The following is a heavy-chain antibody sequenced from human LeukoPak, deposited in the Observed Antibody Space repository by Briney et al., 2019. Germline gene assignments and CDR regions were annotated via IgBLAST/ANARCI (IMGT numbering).Heavy chain of an antibody. V-gene: IGHV4-39*01. CDR1: GGSISSSSYY. J-gene: IGHJ3*01. D-gene: IGHD2-15*01. CDR3: AGRSVVMVADAFDV. Sequence: SETLSLTCTVSGGSISSSSYYWGWIRQPPGKGLEWIGSIYYSGRTYYNPSLKSRVTISVDTSKNQFSLKLSSVTAADTAGYYCAGRSVVMVADAFDVWGQGTMVTVSS. CDR2: IYYSGRT.